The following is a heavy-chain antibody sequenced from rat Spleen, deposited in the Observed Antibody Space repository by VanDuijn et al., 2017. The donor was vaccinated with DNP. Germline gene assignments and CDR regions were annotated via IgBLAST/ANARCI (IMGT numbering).Heavy chain of an antibody. CDR3: TRGFDY. CDR2: IWGNGNT. V-gene: IGHV2S75*01. Sequence: QVQLKESGPVLVQASETLSLTCTVSGFSLTNYGVIWVRQSPGKGLEWMGIIWGNGNTDYNSALKSRLSISRDTSKSQVFLKMNSLQTEDTAIYFCTRGFDYWGQGVMVTVSS. CDR1: GFSLTNYG. J-gene: IGHJ2*01.